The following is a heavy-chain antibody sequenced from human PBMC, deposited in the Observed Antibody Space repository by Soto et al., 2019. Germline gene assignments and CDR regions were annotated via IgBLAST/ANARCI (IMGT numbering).Heavy chain of an antibody. J-gene: IGHJ4*02. CDR2: IKSKTDGGTT. Sequence: GGSLRLSCAASGFTFSNAWMNWVRQAPGKGLEWVGRIKSKTDGGTTDYAAPVKGRFTISRDDSKNTLYLQMNSLKTEDTAVYYCTWRGSNGWYFVFDYWGQGTLVTVSS. D-gene: IGHD6-19*01. V-gene: IGHV3-15*07. CDR3: TWRGSNGWYFVFDY. CDR1: GFTFSNAW.